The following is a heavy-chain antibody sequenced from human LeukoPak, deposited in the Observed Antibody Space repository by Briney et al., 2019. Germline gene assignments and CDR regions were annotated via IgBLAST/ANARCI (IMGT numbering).Heavy chain of an antibody. V-gene: IGHV3-30*01. Sequence: PGGSLRLSCAASGFNFSSYAMRWVRQAPGKGLEWVAVISYDGSNKYYADSVKGRFTISRDNSKNTLYLQMNSLRAEDTAVYYCARDLQGGGWFDPWGQGTLVTVSS. CDR2: ISYDGSNK. CDR3: ARDLQGGGWFDP. D-gene: IGHD4-11*01. J-gene: IGHJ5*02. CDR1: GFNFSSYA.